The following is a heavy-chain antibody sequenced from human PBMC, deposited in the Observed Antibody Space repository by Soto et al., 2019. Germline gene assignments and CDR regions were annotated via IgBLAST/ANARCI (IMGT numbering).Heavy chain of an antibody. V-gene: IGHV5-10-1*01. CDR2: IDPSDSYT. D-gene: IGHD3-9*01. CDR3: ASLPQDDILTGYYIGDAFDI. J-gene: IGHJ3*02. CDR1: GYSFTSYW. Sequence: GESLKISCKGSGYSFTSYWISWVRQMPGKGLEWMGRIDPSDSYTNYSPSFQGHVTISADKPISTAYLQWSSLKASDTAMYYCASLPQDDILTGYYIGDAFDIWGQGTMVTVSS.